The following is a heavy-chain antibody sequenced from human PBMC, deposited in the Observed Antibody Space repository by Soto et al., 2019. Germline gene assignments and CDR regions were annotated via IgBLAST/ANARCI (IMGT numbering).Heavy chain of an antibody. J-gene: IGHJ3*01. D-gene: IGHD3-22*01. V-gene: IGHV3-21*01. Sequence: GESLKISCTASGFSFSGYNMNWVRQAPGKGLEWVSSISGDSNYIYYADSVQGRFTISRDNAKNSVYLQMNSPRAEDTAVYYCARVVYFDRSAYGLWGQGTMVPVSS. CDR1: GFSFSGYN. CDR3: ARVVYFDRSAYGL. CDR2: ISGDSNYI.